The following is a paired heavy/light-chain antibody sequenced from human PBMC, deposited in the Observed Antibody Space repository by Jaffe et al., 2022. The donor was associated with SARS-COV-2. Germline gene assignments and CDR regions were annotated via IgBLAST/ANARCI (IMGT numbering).Light chain of an antibody. CDR3: QQSYSTPIST. CDR2: ATS. CDR1: QSINIY. J-gene: IGKJ3*01. Sequence: DIQMTQSPSSLSASVGDTVTITCRASQSINIYLNWYQHKPGKAPKLLIYATSSLQSGVPSRFSGSGSGTDFALTISSLQPEDFATYFCQQSYSTPISTFGPGTKVEIK. V-gene: IGKV1-39*01.
Heavy chain of an antibody. Sequence: QVQLQEAGPGLVRPSQTLSLTCTVSGGSISSSDYFWSWIRQPAGKGLEWIGRIYNSGTTNYNPSFKSRVTMSVDTSKNQFSLKMTSVTAADTAVYYCARDSDTSGYSRYNWFDPWGQGTLVIVSS. J-gene: IGHJ5*02. D-gene: IGHD3-22*01. CDR2: IYNSGTT. CDR1: GGSISSSDYF. CDR3: ARDSDTSGYSRYNWFDP. V-gene: IGHV4-61*02.